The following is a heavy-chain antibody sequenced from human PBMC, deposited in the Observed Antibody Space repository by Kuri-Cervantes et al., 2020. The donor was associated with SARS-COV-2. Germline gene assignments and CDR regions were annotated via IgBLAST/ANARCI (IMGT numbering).Heavy chain of an antibody. CDR1: GFTFSSYW. CDR2: IKQDGSEK. D-gene: IGHD3-10*01. J-gene: IGHJ4*02. Sequence: GESLKISCAASGFTFSSYWMSWVRQAPGKGLEWVANIKQDGSEKYYVDSVKGRFTISRDNAKNSLYLQMNSLRAEDTAVYYCARDTIAVRGSERDYWGQGTLVTVSS. CDR3: ARDTIAVRGSERDY. V-gene: IGHV3-7*01.